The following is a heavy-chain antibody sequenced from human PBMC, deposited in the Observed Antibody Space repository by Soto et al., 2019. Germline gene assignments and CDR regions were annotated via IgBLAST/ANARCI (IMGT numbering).Heavy chain of an antibody. CDR1: GGSISTSSYY. J-gene: IGHJ4*02. Sequence: QLQLQESGPGLVKPSETLSLTCTVSGGSISTSSYYWGWIRQPPGKGLEWIGSIYYSGSTYYNPSLESRVTIAVDTSKNQFSLKLSSVTAADTAVYYCARDYDSGGDYWGQGTLVTVSS. D-gene: IGHD3-22*01. CDR3: ARDYDSGGDY. V-gene: IGHV4-39*01. CDR2: IYYSGST.